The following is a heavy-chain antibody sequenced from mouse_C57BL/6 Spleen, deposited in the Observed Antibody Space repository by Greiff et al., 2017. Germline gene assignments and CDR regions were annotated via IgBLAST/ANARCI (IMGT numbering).Heavy chain of an antibody. CDR1: GFTFTSYW. CDR3: ARGGNPYAMDY. J-gene: IGHJ4*01. D-gene: IGHD2-1*01. V-gene: IGHV1-64*01. CDR2: IHPNSGST. Sequence: QVQLQQSGAELVKPGASVKLSCKASGFTFTSYWMPWVKQRPGQGLEWIGMIHPNSGSTNYNEKFKSKATLTVDKSSNTDYLQLSSLTSEDSAVYYCARGGNPYAMDYWGQGTSVTVSS.